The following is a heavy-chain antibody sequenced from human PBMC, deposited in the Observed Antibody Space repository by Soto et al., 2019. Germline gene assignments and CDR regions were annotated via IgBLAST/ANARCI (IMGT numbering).Heavy chain of an antibody. V-gene: IGHV3-48*02. Sequence: HPGGSLRLSCVASGFSFSSYSMSWVRQAPGKGLEWLSYISGSSTIIYYADSVKGRFTISRDNAKDSLYLQISSLRDEDTAVYYCERHRDSSGYYYVYYIDLWGQGSLVTVS. J-gene: IGHJ4*02. CDR2: ISGSSTII. CDR1: GFSFSSYS. D-gene: IGHD3-22*01. CDR3: ERHRDSSGYYYVYYIDL.